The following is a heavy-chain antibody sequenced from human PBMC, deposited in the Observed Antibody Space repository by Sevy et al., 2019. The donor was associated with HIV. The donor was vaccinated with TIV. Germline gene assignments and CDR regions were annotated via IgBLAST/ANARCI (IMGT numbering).Heavy chain of an antibody. D-gene: IGHD2-8*01. J-gene: IGHJ6*02. Sequence: GGSLRLSCAASGFPFSDYYMSWVRQAPGKGLEWIAYVSGRGTTTTTKYYADSVEGRFTISRDNTKRSVYLQMDSLGVDDSAVYYCTKGVAMDVWGQGTTVTVSS. CDR1: GFPFSDYY. CDR3: TKGVAMDV. CDR2: VSGRGTTTTTK. V-gene: IGHV3-11*01.